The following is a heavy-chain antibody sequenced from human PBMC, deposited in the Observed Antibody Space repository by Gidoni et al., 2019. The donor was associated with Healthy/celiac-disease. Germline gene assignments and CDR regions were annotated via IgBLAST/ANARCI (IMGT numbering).Heavy chain of an antibody. CDR3: ARDYAGRITMIVVVMDNAFDI. V-gene: IGHV1-18*01. D-gene: IGHD3-22*01. Sequence: QVQLVQSGAEVKKPGASVKVSCKASGYTFTSYGISWVRQAPGQGLEWMGWISAYNGNTNYAQKLQGRVTMTTDTSTSTAYMELRSLRSDDTAVYYCARDYAGRITMIVVVMDNAFDIWGQGTMVTVSS. CDR1: GYTFTSYG. J-gene: IGHJ3*02. CDR2: ISAYNGNT.